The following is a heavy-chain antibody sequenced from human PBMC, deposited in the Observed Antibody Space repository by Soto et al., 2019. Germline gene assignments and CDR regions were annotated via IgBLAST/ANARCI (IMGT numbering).Heavy chain of an antibody. J-gene: IGHJ4*02. CDR1: GFTFSSYG. CDR2: ISYDGSNK. D-gene: IGHD4-17*01. V-gene: IGHV3-30*18. CDR3: AKGEGAYDYGDPRGGGDY. Sequence: GGSLRLSCAASGFTFSSYGMHWVRQAPGKGLEWVAVISYDGSNKYYADSVKGRFTISRDNSKNTLYLQMNSLRAEDTAVYYCAKGEGAYDYGDPRGGGDYWGQGTLVTVSS.